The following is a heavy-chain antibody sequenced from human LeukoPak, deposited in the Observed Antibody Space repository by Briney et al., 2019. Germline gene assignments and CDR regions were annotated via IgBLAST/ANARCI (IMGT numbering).Heavy chain of an antibody. V-gene: IGHV3-48*03. Sequence: GGSLRLSCAASGFTFSSYEMNWVRQAPGKGLEWVSYISSSGSTIYYADSVKGRFTISRDNAKNTLFLVMNSLRVEDTAVYYCARNNYYGSGSYRDWLDPWGQGTRVTVSS. D-gene: IGHD3-10*01. CDR1: GFTFSSYE. CDR2: ISSSGSTI. J-gene: IGHJ5*02. CDR3: ARNNYYGSGSYRDWLDP.